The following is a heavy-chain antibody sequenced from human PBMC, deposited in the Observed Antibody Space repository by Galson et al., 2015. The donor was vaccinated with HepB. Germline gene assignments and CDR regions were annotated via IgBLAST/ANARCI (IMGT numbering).Heavy chain of an antibody. V-gene: IGHV1-18*01. J-gene: IGHJ6*02. Sequence: SVKVSCKASDNTFSTHGFSWVRQTSRQGLEWMAWISAYNGNTYYAQKFRARVTITAETSTSTVYLELRSLTSDDTGVYYCARGGSYSGTSYFYNGMDVWGQGTTVTVSS. CDR3: ARGGSYSGTSYFYNGMDV. D-gene: IGHD1-26*01. CDR2: ISAYNGNT. CDR1: DNTFSTHG.